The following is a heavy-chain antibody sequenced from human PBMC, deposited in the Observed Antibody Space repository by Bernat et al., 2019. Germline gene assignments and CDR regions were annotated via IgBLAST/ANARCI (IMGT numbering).Heavy chain of an antibody. V-gene: IGHV3-23*04. D-gene: IGHD3-22*01. Sequence: VQLVESGGGVVQPGRSLRLSCAASGFTFSSYGMHWVRQAPGKGLEWVAVISGSGGSTYYADSVKGRFTISRDNSKNTLYLQMNSLRAEDTAVYYCAKGVHYYDSSGYSSSYYFDYWGQGTLVTVSS. CDR2: ISGSGGST. CDR1: GFTFSSYG. J-gene: IGHJ4*02. CDR3: AKGVHYYDSSGYSSSYYFDY.